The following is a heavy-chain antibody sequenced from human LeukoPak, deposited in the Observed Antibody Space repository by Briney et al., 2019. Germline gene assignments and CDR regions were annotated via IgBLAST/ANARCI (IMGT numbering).Heavy chain of an antibody. CDR2: MNPNSGNT. D-gene: IGHD3-3*01. Sequence: ASVKVSCKASGYTFTSYDINWVRQATGQGLEWMGWMNPNSGNTGYAQKFQGRVTMTRNTSISTAYMELSSLRSEDTAVYYCARDPTPLNYDFWSGYYTHDAFDIWGQGTMVTVSS. V-gene: IGHV1-8*01. CDR1: GYTFTSYD. CDR3: ARDPTPLNYDFWSGYYTHDAFDI. J-gene: IGHJ3*02.